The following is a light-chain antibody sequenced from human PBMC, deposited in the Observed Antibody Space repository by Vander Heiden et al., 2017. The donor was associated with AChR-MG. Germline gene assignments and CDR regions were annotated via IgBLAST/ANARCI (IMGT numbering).Light chain of an antibody. V-gene: IGKV1-33*01. CDR2: DAS. Sequence: DIQMTQSPSSLSASVGDRVTITCQASQDISTYLNWYQQKPGKAPKLLIYDASNLETGVPSRFSGSGSGTDFTFTISSLQPEDIATYYCQQFHHPYTFGQGTNLEI. CDR3: QQFHHPYT. CDR1: QDISTY. J-gene: IGKJ2*01.